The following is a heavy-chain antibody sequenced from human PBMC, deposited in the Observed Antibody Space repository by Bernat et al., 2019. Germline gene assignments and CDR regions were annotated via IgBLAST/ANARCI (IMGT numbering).Heavy chain of an antibody. CDR3: TTSLRRITMIVVVIGSDY. V-gene: IGHV3-15*01. CDR1: GFTFSNAW. D-gene: IGHD3-22*01. CDR2: IKSKTDGGTT. Sequence: EVQLVESGGGLVKPGGSLRLSCAAPGFTFSNAWMSWVRQAPGKGLEWVGRIKSKTDGGTTDYAAPVKGRFTISRDDSKNTLYLQMNSLKTEDTAVYYCTTSLRRITMIVVVIGSDYWGQGTLVTVSS. J-gene: IGHJ4*02.